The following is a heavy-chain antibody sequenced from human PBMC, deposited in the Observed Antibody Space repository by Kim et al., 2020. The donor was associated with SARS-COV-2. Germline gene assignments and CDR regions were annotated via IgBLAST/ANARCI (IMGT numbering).Heavy chain of an antibody. J-gene: IGHJ4*01. V-gene: IGHV3-11*01. CDR3: AGVPFAGLSSYYF. Sequence: GGSLRLSCAASGFTFSNYYMTWIRQAPGKGLEWVSYISTSGSYVNYAYSMKGLFTITRDNANNPFYLQMSILKAEDTAFYYCAGVPFAGLSSYYF. CDR2: ISTSGSYV. D-gene: IGHD3-10*01. CDR1: GFTFSNYY.